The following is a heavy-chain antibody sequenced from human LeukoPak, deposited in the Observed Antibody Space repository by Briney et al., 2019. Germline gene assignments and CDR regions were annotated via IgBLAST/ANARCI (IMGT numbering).Heavy chain of an antibody. CDR2: IRYDGSNK. V-gene: IGHV3-30*02. CDR3: AKGLSSGWHVNGIWFDP. Sequence: PGGSLTLSCAASGFTFSSYGMHWVRQAPGKGLEWVAFIRYDGSNKYYADSVKGRFTISRDNSKNTLYLQMDSLRAEDTAVYYCAKGLSSGWHVNGIWFDPWGQGTLVTVSS. CDR1: GFTFSSYG. J-gene: IGHJ5*02. D-gene: IGHD6-19*01.